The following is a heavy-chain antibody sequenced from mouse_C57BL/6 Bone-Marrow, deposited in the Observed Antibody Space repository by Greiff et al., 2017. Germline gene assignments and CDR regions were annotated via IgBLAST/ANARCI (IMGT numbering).Heavy chain of an antibody. V-gene: IGHV1-82*01. CDR2: IYPGDGDT. CDR1: GYAFSSSW. CDR3: ARGLFLDY. D-gene: IGHD3-1*01. Sequence: VQLQQSGPELVKPGASVKISCKASGYAFSSSWMNWVKQRPGKGLEWIGRIYPGDGDTNYNGKFKGKATLTADKSSSTAYRQLSSLTSEDSAVYFCARGLFLDYWGQGTTPTVSS. J-gene: IGHJ2*01.